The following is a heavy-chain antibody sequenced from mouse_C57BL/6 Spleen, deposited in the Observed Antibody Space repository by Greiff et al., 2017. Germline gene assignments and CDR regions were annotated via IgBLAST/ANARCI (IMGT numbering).Heavy chain of an antibody. V-gene: IGHV1-18*01. CDR2: INPNNGGT. CDR3: ARGNYYGSSNLDV. Sequence: EVQLQQSGPELVKPGASVKIPCKASGYTFTDYNMDWVKQSHGKSLEWIGDINPNNGGTIYNQKFKGKATLTVDKSSSTAYMELRSLTSEDTAVYYCARGNYYGSSNLDVWGTGTTVTVSS. J-gene: IGHJ1*03. CDR1: GYTFTDYN. D-gene: IGHD1-1*01.